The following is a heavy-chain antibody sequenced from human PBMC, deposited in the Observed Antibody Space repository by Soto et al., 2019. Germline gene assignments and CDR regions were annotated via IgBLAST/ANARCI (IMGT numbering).Heavy chain of an antibody. V-gene: IGHV1-8*01. Sequence: QVQLVQSGAEVKKPGASVKVSCQTSGYNFSAYYFNWVRQAAGQGPEWMGWLNPRNGQTGYVQKFRGRVTMTRDTSIATVYLELSRLTDEDTAIYFCARETDKSMVDYWGQGTLVTVSS. J-gene: IGHJ4*02. CDR3: ARETDKSMVDY. CDR2: LNPRNGQT. D-gene: IGHD5-18*01. CDR1: GYNFSAYY.